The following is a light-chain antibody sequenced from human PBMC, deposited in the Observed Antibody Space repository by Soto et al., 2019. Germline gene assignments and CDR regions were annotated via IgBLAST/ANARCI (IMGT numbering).Light chain of an antibody. CDR1: QSVFNNH. J-gene: IGKJ1*01. CDR2: GAS. CDR3: QQYNSYS. V-gene: IGKV3-20*01. Sequence: EIVLTQSPGTLSLSPGERATLSCRASQSVFNNHIGWYQQKPGQAPRRLIFGASFRATGIPDRFSGSGSGTEFTLTISSLQPDDFATYYCQQYNSYSFGQGTKVDIK.